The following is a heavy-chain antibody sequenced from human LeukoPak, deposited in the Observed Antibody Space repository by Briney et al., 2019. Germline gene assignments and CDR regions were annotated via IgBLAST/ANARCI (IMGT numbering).Heavy chain of an antibody. V-gene: IGHV4-39*07. CDR1: GGSINSSSHY. CDR2: TYYTGSP. J-gene: IGHJ4*02. Sequence: SETLSLTCTVSGGSINSSSHYWGWIRQPPGKGLEWIGNTYYTGSPYYNPSLKSRVTISIDTSKNQFSLKLSSVTAADTAVYYCASGYSYDLFDYWGQGTLVTVSS. D-gene: IGHD5-18*01. CDR3: ASGYSYDLFDY.